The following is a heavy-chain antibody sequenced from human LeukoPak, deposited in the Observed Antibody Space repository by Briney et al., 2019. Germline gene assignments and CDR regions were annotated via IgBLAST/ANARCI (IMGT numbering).Heavy chain of an antibody. J-gene: IGHJ5*02. D-gene: IGHD1-1*01. CDR2: IYTSGST. Sequence: SETLSLTCTVSGGSISSYYWSWIRQPPGNGLEWIGYIYTSGSTNYNPSLKSRVTISVDTSKNQFSLKLSSVTAADTAVYYCARRAPLNDWFDPWGQGTLVTVSS. CDR1: GGSISSYY. CDR3: ARRAPLNDWFDP. V-gene: IGHV4-4*09.